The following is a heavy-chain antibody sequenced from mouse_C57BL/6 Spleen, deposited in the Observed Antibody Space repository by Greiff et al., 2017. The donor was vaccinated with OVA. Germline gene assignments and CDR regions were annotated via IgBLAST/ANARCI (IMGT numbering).Heavy chain of an antibody. J-gene: IGHJ1*03. CDR2: ISGGGGNT. V-gene: IGHV5-9*01. Sequence: EVNVVESGGGLVKPGGSLKLSCAASGFTFSSYTMSWVRQTPEKRLEWVATISGGGGNTYYPDSVKGRFTISRDNAKNTLYLQMSSLRSEDTALYYCARRIYFDVWGTGTTVTVSS. CDR3: ARRIYFDV. CDR1: GFTFSSYT.